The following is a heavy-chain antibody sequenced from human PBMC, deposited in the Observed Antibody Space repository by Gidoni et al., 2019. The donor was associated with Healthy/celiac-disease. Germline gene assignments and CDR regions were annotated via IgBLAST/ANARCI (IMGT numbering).Heavy chain of an antibody. Sequence: QVQLVASGGGVVKPGRSLRLSCAASGFTFSSYGMHWVRQAPGKGLEWVAVISYDGSNKYYADSVKGRFTISRDNSKNTLYLQMNSLRAEDTAVYYCANLLGQWAFDIWGQGTMVTVSS. CDR1: GFTFSSYG. J-gene: IGHJ3*02. V-gene: IGHV3-30*18. D-gene: IGHD6-19*01. CDR2: ISYDGSNK. CDR3: ANLLGQWAFDI.